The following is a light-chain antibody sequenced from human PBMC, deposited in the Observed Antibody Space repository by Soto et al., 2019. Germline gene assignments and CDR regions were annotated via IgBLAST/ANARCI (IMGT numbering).Light chain of an antibody. Sequence: DIQLTQSPSFLSASIGDRVTITCRASQAIFGYLAWYQQKPGKAPKLLIYAASTLESGVPSRFSGSGSGTDFTLTIGSLQPEDFATYYCQQLNGYPLTFGQGTRLEIK. CDR2: AAS. CDR1: QAIFGY. V-gene: IGKV1-9*01. J-gene: IGKJ5*01. CDR3: QQLNGYPLT.